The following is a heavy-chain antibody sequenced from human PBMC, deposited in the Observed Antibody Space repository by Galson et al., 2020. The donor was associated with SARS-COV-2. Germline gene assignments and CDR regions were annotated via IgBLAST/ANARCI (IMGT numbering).Heavy chain of an antibody. D-gene: IGHD6-13*01. Sequence: SETLSLTCAVYGGSFSGYYWSWIRQPPGKGLEWIGAINHSGSTNYNPSLKSRVTISVDTSKNQFSLKLSSVTAADTAVYDCARGGYSRNWYGNINWFDPWGQGTLVTVSS. CDR1: GGSFSGYY. J-gene: IGHJ5*02. CDR3: ARGGYSRNWYGNINWFDP. CDR2: INHSGST. V-gene: IGHV4-34*01.